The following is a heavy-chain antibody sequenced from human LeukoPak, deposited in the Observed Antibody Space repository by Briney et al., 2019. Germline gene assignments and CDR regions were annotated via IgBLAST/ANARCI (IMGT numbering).Heavy chain of an antibody. CDR3: AKIAVAGTSKYYFDY. D-gene: IGHD6-19*01. Sequence: ASVKVSCTASGYTFTSYYMHWVRQAPGQGLEWMGIINPSGGSTTYAQKFQGRVTMTRDRSTSTIYMELSSLRSEDTAVYYCAKIAVAGTSKYYFDYWGQGTLVTVSS. V-gene: IGHV1-46*01. CDR2: INPSGGST. J-gene: IGHJ4*02. CDR1: GYTFTSYY.